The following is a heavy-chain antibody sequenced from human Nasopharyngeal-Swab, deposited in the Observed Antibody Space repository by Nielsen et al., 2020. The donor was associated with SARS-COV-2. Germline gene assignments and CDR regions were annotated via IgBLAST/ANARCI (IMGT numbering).Heavy chain of an antibody. V-gene: IGHV5-51*01. J-gene: IGHJ4*02. CDR1: GYSFTNDW. CDR3: ARGATTGIDY. CDR2: LHPLDFDT. Sequence: GESLKISCKVSGYSFTNDWIGWVRHMPGKGLQWFGILHPLDFDTIYSPSFQGQVTISANTSISTAYLQWSSLKASDTAIYYCARGATTGIDYWGQGTLVTVSS. D-gene: IGHD4/OR15-4a*01.